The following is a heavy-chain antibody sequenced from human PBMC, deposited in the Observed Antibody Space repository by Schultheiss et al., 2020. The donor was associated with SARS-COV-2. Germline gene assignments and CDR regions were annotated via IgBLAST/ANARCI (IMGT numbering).Heavy chain of an antibody. J-gene: IGHJ4*02. V-gene: IGHV4-59*08. CDR3: ARGPGIAVAYYFDY. Sequence: SETLSLTCTVSGGSISSYYWSWIRQPPGKGLEWIGYIYYSGSTNYNPSLKSRVTISVDTSKNQFSLKLSSVTAADTAVYYCARGPGIAVAYYFDYWGQGTLVTVA. D-gene: IGHD6-19*01. CDR2: IYYSGST. CDR1: GGSISSYY.